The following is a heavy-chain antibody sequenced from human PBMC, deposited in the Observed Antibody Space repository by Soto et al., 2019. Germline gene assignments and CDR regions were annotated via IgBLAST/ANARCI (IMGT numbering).Heavy chain of an antibody. CDR3: ARDTSSWSLPGYFDY. CDR2: IYYSGST. CDR1: GGSISSSTYF. Sequence: QLQLQESGPGLVKPSDTLSLTCTVSGGSISSSTYFWGWIRQPPGKGLEWIGSIYYSGSTYYKPSLKSRVTISVDTSKNQFSLRLTSVTAADTAVYYCARDTSSWSLPGYFDYWGQGTLVTVSS. J-gene: IGHJ4*02. D-gene: IGHD6-13*01. V-gene: IGHV4-39*02.